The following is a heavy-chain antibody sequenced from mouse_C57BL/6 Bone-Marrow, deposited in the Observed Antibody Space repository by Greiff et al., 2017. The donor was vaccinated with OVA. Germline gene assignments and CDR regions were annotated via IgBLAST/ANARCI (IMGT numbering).Heavy chain of an antibody. J-gene: IGHJ3*01. CDR1: GYTFTSYW. CDR2: INPSSGYT. Sequence: QVQLQQSGAELAKPGASVKLSCKASGYTFTSYWMHWVKQRPGRGLEWIGYINPSSGYTKYNQKFKNKATLTADKSSSTAYMQLSSLTCVDSAVYYCERGALRVFAFWGRGTVVTVSA. CDR3: ERGALRVFAF. D-gene: IGHD1-1*01. V-gene: IGHV1-7*01.